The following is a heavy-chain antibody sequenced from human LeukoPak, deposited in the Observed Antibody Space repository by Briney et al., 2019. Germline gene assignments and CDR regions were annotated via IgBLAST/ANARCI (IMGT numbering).Heavy chain of an antibody. CDR2: IYYSGST. CDR3: ARRVTGRGAYYFDY. D-gene: IGHD1-14*01. J-gene: IGHJ4*02. V-gene: IGHV4-59*01. Sequence: PSETLSLTCTVSGGSISSYYWSWIRQPPGKGLEWIGYIYYSGSTNYNPSLKSRVTISVDTSKNQFSLKLSSVTAADTAVYYCARRVTGRGAYYFDYWDQGTLVTVSS. CDR1: GGSISSYY.